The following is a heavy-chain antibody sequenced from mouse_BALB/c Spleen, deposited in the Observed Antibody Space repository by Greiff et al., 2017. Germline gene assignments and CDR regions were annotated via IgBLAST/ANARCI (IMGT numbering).Heavy chain of an antibody. CDR2: IYWDDDK. D-gene: IGHD2-14*01. CDR3: ARANYRSAWFAY. Sequence: QVTLKVSGPGILQPSQTLSLTCSFSGFSLSTSGMGVSWIRQPSGKGLEWLAHIYWDDDKRYNPSLKSRLTISKDTSRNQVFLKITSVDTADTATYYCARANYRSAWFAYWGQGTLVTVSA. J-gene: IGHJ3*01. CDR1: GFSLSTSGMG. V-gene: IGHV8-12*01.